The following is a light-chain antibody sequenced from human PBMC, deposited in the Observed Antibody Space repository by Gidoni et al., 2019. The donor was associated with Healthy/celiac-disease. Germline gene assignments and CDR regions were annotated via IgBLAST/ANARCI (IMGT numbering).Light chain of an antibody. J-gene: IGKJ3*01. Sequence: IVLTPSPATLSLSPGERATLSCRASQSVSSYLAWYQQKPGQAPRLLIYDASNRATGIPARFSGSGCGTDVTLTISSLEPEDFAVYYCQQRSNWPLVTFGPGTKVDIK. CDR1: QSVSSY. CDR3: QQRSNWPLVT. CDR2: DAS. V-gene: IGKV3-11*01.